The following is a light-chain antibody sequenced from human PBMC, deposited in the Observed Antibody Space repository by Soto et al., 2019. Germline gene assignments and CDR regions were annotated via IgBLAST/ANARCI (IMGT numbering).Light chain of an antibody. J-gene: IGLJ2*01. CDR2: QDT. V-gene: IGLV3-1*01. CDR1: KLGDKY. Sequence: SSELTQPPSVSVSPGQTASITCSGDKLGDKYACWYQQKPGQSPVVVIYQDTKRPSGIPERFSGSKSGNTATLTISGTQAMDEADYYCQAWDSTTVLFGGGTKLTVL. CDR3: QAWDSTTVL.